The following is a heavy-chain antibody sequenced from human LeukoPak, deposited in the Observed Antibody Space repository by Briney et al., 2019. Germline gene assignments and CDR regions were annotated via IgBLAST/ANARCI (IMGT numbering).Heavy chain of an antibody. J-gene: IGHJ3*02. CDR1: GYTFTSYG. Sequence: GASVKVSCKASGYTFTSYGISWVRQAPGQGLEGMGCISAYNGNTNYAQKLQGRVTMTTDTSTSTAYMELRSLRSDDTAVYYCARVEYYYDSSGHDAFDIWGQGTMVTVSS. D-gene: IGHD3-22*01. V-gene: IGHV1-18*01. CDR3: ARVEYYYDSSGHDAFDI. CDR2: ISAYNGNT.